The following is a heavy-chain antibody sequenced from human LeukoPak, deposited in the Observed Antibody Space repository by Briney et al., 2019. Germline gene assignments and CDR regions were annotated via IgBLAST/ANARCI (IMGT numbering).Heavy chain of an antibody. J-gene: IGHJ6*03. V-gene: IGHV1-69*13. Sequence: SVKVSCKASGGTFSSYAISWVRQAPGQGLEWMGGIIPIFGTANYAQKFQGRVTITADESTSTAYMELSSLRSEDTAVYYCARGHSNYDFWSGSPNYYCYYMDVWGKGTTVTVSS. CDR3: ARGHSNYDFWSGSPNYYCYYMDV. CDR2: IIPIFGTA. CDR1: GGTFSSYA. D-gene: IGHD3-3*01.